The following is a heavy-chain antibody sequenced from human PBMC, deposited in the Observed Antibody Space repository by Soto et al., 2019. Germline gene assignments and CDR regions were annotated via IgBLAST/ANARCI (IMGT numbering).Heavy chain of an antibody. J-gene: IGHJ4*02. D-gene: IGHD6-19*01. CDR3: ATSRISIAVAGETEYYFDY. CDR2: INPNSGDT. CDR1: GYIFTCYY. V-gene: IGHV1-2*04. Sequence: ASAKVSCKAYGYIFTCYYMHWARQARGQGLEWMGWINPNSGDTNYTQKFQGWVTMTRDKSISTAYMELSRLRSDDTAVYYCATSRISIAVAGETEYYFDYWGQGTPVTV.